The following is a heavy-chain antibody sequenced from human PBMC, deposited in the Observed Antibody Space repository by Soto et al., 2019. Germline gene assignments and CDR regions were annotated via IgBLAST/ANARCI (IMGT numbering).Heavy chain of an antibody. J-gene: IGHJ6*02. CDR1: GGSISSSSYY. D-gene: IGHD2-2*01. V-gene: IGHV4-39*01. CDR3: ARIPRRLGYCSSTSCFALMDV. CDR2: IYYSGST. Sequence: SETLSLTCTVSGGSISSSSYYLGWIRQPPGKGLEWIGSIYYSGSTYYNPSLKSRVTISVDTSKNQFSLKLSSVTAADTAVYYCARIPRRLGYCSSTSCFALMDVWGQGTTVTVS.